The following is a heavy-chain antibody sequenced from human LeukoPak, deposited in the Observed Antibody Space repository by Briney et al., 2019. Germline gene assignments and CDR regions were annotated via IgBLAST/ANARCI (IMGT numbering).Heavy chain of an antibody. J-gene: IGHJ3*02. V-gene: IGHV1-18*01. CDR2: ISAYNGNT. CDR1: GYTFTSCA. Sequence: GASVKVSCKASGYTFTSCAISWVRQAPGQGLEWMGWISAYNGNTNYAQKLQGRVTMTTDTSTSTAYMELRSLRSDDTAVYYCARDPNWGLLYAFDIWGQGTMVTVSS. CDR3: ARDPNWGLLYAFDI. D-gene: IGHD7-27*01.